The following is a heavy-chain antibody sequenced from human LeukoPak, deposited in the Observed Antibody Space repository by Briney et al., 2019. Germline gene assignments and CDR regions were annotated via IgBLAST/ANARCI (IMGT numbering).Heavy chain of an antibody. J-gene: IGHJ4*02. CDR3: ARDEGNSSRSYAY. CDR2: IYTSGST. D-gene: IGHD6-13*01. Sequence: SETLSLTCTVSGGSICSYYWSWIRQPAGKGLEWIGRIYTSGSTNYNPSLKSRVTMSVDTSKNKFSLMLSSVTAADTAVYYCARDEGNSSRSYAYWGQGTLVTVSS. V-gene: IGHV4-4*07. CDR1: GGSICSYY.